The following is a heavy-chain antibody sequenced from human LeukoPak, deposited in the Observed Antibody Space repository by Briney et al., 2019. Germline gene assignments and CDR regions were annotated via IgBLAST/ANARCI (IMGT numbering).Heavy chain of an antibody. CDR3: ARDGYSRGWYPYYYYYGMDV. D-gene: IGHD6-19*01. J-gene: IGHJ6*02. CDR2: ISYDGSNK. CDR1: GFTFSSYA. Sequence: PGRSLRLSCAASGFTFSSYAMHWVRQAPGKGLEGVAVISYDGSNKYYADSVKGRFTISRDNSKNTLYLQMNSLIAEDTAVYYCARDGYSRGWYPYYYYYGMDVWGQGTTVTVSS. V-gene: IGHV3-30*04.